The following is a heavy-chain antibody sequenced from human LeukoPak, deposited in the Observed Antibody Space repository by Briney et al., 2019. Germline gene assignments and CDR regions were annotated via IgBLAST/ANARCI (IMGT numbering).Heavy chain of an antibody. CDR2: IYHSGST. CDR1: GGSISIGGYS. Sequence: SQTLSLTCAVSGGSISIGGYSWSWIRQPPGKGLEWIGYIYHSGSTYYNPSLKSRVTISVDRSKNQFSLKLSSVTAADTAVYYCARGIVVVPAAPDAFDIWGQGTMVTVSS. J-gene: IGHJ3*02. D-gene: IGHD2-2*01. CDR3: ARGIVVVPAAPDAFDI. V-gene: IGHV4-30-2*01.